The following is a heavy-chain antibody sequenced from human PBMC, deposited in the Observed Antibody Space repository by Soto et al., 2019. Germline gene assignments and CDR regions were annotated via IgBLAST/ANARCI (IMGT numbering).Heavy chain of an antibody. D-gene: IGHD2-15*01. Sequence: PGGSLRLSCAASGFTFSSYAMSWVRQAPGKGPEWVSAILSTAGSTYYADSVKGRFTISRDNAKNSLYLQMNSLRAEDTAVYYCARDSTPLDVWGQGTTVTVSS. J-gene: IGHJ6*02. CDR2: ILSTAGST. CDR3: ARDSTPLDV. CDR1: GFTFSSYA. V-gene: IGHV3-23*01.